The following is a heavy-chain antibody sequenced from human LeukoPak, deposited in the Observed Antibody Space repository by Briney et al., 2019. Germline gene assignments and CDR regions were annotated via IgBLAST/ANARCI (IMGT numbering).Heavy chain of an antibody. CDR3: ARSPHNSAWYEKWFDP. CDR2: ISASGGT. V-gene: IGHV4-4*08. CDR1: GGSISTYY. Sequence: SETLSLTCTVSGGSISTYYWSWIRQSPGKGLEWIADISASGGTNYNPSLESRVTVSIDSSKNQFSLKLSSVTAADTAVFYCARSPHNSAWYEKWFDPWGQGTLVTVSS. D-gene: IGHD6-19*01. J-gene: IGHJ5*02.